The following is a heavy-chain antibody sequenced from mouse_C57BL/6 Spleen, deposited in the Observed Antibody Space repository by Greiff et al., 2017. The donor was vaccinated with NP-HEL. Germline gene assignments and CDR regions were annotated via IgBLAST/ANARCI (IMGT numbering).Heavy chain of an antibody. CDR2: INPNNGGT. Sequence: EVQLQQSGPELVKPGASVKIPCKASGYTFTDYNMDWVKQSHGKSLEWIGDINPNNGGTIYNQKFKGKATLTVDKSSSTAYMELRSLTSEDTAVYYCARDIHYYGSSWFAYWGQGTLVTVSA. D-gene: IGHD1-1*01. V-gene: IGHV1-18*01. CDR3: ARDIHYYGSSWFAY. J-gene: IGHJ3*01. CDR1: GYTFTDYN.